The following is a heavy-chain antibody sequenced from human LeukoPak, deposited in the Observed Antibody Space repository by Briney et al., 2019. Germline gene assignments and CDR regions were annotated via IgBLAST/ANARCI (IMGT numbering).Heavy chain of an antibody. D-gene: IGHD2-2*01. CDR3: ARYCSSTSCPQRGGAYYYYGMDV. V-gene: IGHV3-11*01. J-gene: IGHJ6*02. CDR1: GFTVSSNY. Sequence: GGSLRLSCAASGFTVSSNYMSWIRQAPGKGLEWVSYISSSGSTIYYADSVKGRFTISRDNAKNSLYLQMNSLRAEDTAVYYCARYCSSTSCPQRGGAYYYYGMDVWGQGTTVTVSS. CDR2: ISSSGSTI.